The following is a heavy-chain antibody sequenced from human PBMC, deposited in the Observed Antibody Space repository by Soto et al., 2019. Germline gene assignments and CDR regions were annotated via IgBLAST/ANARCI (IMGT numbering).Heavy chain of an antibody. CDR1: GYNFNTYW. D-gene: IGHD2-21*01. CDR2: IYPRDSDI. J-gene: IGHJ1*01. V-gene: IGHV5-51*01. CDR3: ARWHSHHMSDY. Sequence: PGESLKISCQGSGYNFNTYWIAWVRQMPGKGLEWVGVIYPRDSDIRYSPSFQGRVTISVDKSMNTAYLQWNSLQPSDTAMYFCARWHSHHMSDYCGQGTLVIGSS.